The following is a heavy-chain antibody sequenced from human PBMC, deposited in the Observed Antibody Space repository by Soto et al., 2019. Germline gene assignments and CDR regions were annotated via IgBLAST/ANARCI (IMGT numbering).Heavy chain of an antibody. CDR3: AMATNSHTTKYYYYYMDV. CDR1: GGSISSGGYY. Sequence: LCGGSISSGGYYWSWIRQHPGKGLEWIGYIYYSGSTYYNPSLKSRVTISVDTSKNQFSLKLSSVTAADTAVYYCAMATNSHTTKYYYYYMDVWGKGTTVTVSS. D-gene: IGHD7-27*01. V-gene: IGHV4-31*02. CDR2: IYYSGST. J-gene: IGHJ6*03.